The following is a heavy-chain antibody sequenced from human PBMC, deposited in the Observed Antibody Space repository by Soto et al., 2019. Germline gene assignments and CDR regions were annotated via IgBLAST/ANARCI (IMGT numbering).Heavy chain of an antibody. V-gene: IGHV3-7*04. D-gene: IGHD2-2*01. CDR1: AFTFRNYW. CDR3: SRASSSTSGAIDY. J-gene: IGHJ4*02. Sequence: GGSLRLSCAASAFTFRNYWMSWVRQAPGKGLECVAKIKEDGSEKYYVGSVKGRFTISRDNAKNSVYLQMDSLTVEDTAMYYCSRASSSTSGAIDYWGQGTLVTVSS. CDR2: IKEDGSEK.